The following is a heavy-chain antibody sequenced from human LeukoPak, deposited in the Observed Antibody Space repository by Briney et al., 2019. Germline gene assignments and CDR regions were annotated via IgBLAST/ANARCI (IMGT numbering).Heavy chain of an antibody. V-gene: IGHV4-4*07. CDR1: GGSISSYY. CDR2: IYASGST. CDR3: ARVAPFVVVVAATHNWFDP. Sequence: SETLSLTYTVSGGSISSYYWSWIRQPAGKGLEWIGRIYASGSTNYNPSLKSRVTMSVDTSKNQFSLKLSSVTAADTAVYYCARVAPFVVVVAATHNWFDPWGQGTLVTVSS. D-gene: IGHD2-15*01. J-gene: IGHJ5*02.